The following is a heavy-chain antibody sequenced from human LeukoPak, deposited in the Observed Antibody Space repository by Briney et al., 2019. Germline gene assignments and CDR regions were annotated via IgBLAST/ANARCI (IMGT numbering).Heavy chain of an antibody. CDR2: ISTSGNAI. V-gene: IGHV3-11*01. Sequence: GGSLRLSCAASGFTFSDYYMSWIRQAPGKGLEWVSYISTSGNAIYYADSVKGRFTISRDNAQNSLYLQMNSLRAEDTAVYYCARGYFDWFYAFDIWGQGTMVTVS. J-gene: IGHJ3*02. D-gene: IGHD3-9*01. CDR3: ARGYFDWFYAFDI. CDR1: GFTFSDYY.